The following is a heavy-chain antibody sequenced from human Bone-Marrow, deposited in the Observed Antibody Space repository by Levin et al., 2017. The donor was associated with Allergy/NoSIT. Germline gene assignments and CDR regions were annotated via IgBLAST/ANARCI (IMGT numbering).Heavy chain of an antibody. J-gene: IGHJ4*02. Sequence: SQTLSLTCAISGDSFSGNTVAWNWIRQSPSRGLEWLGRTFYRSKWNNDYAVSVRSRITVNPDTSKNQFSLQLNSVSPEDTAVYYCARGGATFDYWGQGILVTVSS. CDR3: ARGGATFDY. V-gene: IGHV6-1*01. CDR2: TFYRSKWNN. CDR1: GDSFSGNTVA.